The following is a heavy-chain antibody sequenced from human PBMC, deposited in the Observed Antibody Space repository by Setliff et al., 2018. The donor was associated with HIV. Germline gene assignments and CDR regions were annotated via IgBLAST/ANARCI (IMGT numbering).Heavy chain of an antibody. J-gene: IGHJ6*04. V-gene: IGHV3-33*03. Sequence: QPGGSLRLSCAVSGFTLSSYGVHWVRQAPGKGLEWVAVIWYDGTNEYYLESVKGRFTISRDNAKNYLYLQMNSLRVEDTAVYYCAKVALELKGDFCYMSVWGKGTPVTVSS. CDR1: GFTLSSYG. CDR2: IWYDGTNE. D-gene: IGHD1-7*01. CDR3: AKVALELKGDFCYMSV.